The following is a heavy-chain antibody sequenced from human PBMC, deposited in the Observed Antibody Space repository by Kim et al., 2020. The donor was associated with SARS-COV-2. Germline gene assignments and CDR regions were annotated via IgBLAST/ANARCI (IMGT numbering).Heavy chain of an antibody. CDR1: GGSISSSSYY. CDR3: ARHSPAYGMDV. Sequence: SETLSLTCTVSGGSISSSSYYWGWIRQPPGKGLEWIGSIYYSGSTYYNPSLKSRVTISVDTSKNQFSLKLSSVTAADTAVYYCARHSPAYGMDVWGQGTTVTVSS. J-gene: IGHJ6*02. V-gene: IGHV4-39*01. CDR2: IYYSGST.